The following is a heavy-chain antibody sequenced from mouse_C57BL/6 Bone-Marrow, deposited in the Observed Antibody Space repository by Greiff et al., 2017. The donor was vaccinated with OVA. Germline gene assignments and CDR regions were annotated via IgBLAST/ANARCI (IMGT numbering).Heavy chain of an antibody. CDR2: ILPGSGSP. J-gene: IGHJ4*01. D-gene: IGHD4-1*01. V-gene: IGHV1-9*01. Sequence: QVQLKQSGAELMKPGASVKLSCKATGYTFTGYWIEWVKQRPGHGLEWIGAILPGSGSPNYPEKFKGKATFTADTSSNTAYMQLSILTTEDSAIYYCAREAGTGYMDYWGQGTSVTVSS. CDR1: GYTFTGYW. CDR3: AREAGTGYMDY.